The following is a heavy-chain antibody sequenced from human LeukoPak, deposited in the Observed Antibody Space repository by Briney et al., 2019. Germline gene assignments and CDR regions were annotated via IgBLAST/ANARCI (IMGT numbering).Heavy chain of an antibody. J-gene: IGHJ6*02. CDR2: INPNSGGT. Sequence: ASVKVSCKASGYTFTSYYMHWVRQAPGQGLEWMGWINPNSGGTNYAQKFQGRVTMTRDTSISTAYMELSRLRSDDTAVYYCARALLLYCSSTSCYKNYYYYGMDVWGQGTTVTVSS. CDR3: ARALLLYCSSTSCYKNYYYYGMDV. V-gene: IGHV1-2*02. CDR1: GYTFTSYY. D-gene: IGHD2-2*02.